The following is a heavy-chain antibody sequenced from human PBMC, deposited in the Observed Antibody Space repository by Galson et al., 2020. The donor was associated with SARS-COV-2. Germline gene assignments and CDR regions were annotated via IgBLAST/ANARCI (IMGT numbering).Heavy chain of an antibody. V-gene: IGHV3-7*01. CDR1: GFIFSNYW. D-gene: IGHD4-17*01. CDR2: IKQDESEK. CDR3: ARGTVTFDY. Sequence: GGSLRLSCGASGFIFSNYWMSWVRQAPGKGLEWVANIKQDESEKHYVDSVKGRFTISRDNAKSSVYLQLNSLRVEDTAGYYCARGTVTFDYWGQGALVTVSS. J-gene: IGHJ4*02.